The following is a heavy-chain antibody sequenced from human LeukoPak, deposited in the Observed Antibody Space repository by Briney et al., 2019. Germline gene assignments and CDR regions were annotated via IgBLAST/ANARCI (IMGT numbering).Heavy chain of an antibody. J-gene: IGHJ4*02. D-gene: IGHD2-21*02. Sequence: SETLSLTCTVSGGSISSYYWSWIRQPAGKGLEWIGRIYTSGSTNYNPSLKSRVTMSVDTSKNQFSLKLSSVTAADTAVCYCARDPGPYCGGDCSFDYWGQGTLVTVSS. CDR1: GGSISSYY. CDR2: IYTSGST. CDR3: ARDPGPYCGGDCSFDY. V-gene: IGHV4-4*07.